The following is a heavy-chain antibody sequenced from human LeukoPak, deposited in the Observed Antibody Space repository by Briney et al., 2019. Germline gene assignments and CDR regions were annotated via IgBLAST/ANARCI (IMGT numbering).Heavy chain of an antibody. CDR1: GYTFTNYY. CDR3: AREESGGYFDY. D-gene: IGHD2-8*02. J-gene: IGHJ4*02. Sequence: ASVKVSCKASGYTFTNYYMHWVRQAPGRGLEWMGLINPTGSSTNYAQKFRGRVNMTRDTSTTTVYMELSSLRSEDTAVYYCAREESGGYFDYWGQGTLVTVSS. V-gene: IGHV1-46*01. CDR2: INPTGSST.